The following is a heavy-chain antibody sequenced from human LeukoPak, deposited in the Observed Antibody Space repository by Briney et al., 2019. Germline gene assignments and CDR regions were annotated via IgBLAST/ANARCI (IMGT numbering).Heavy chain of an antibody. CDR2: IWYDGSNK. Sequence: GRSLRLSCAASGFTFSSYGMHWVRQAPGKGLEWVAVIWYDGSNKYYADSVKGRFTISRDNSKNTLYLQMNSLRAEDTAVYYCARGDSSGYYYRPGGEYYFDYWGQGTLVTVSS. D-gene: IGHD3-22*01. V-gene: IGHV3-33*01. CDR1: GFTFSSYG. CDR3: ARGDSSGYYYRPGGEYYFDY. J-gene: IGHJ4*02.